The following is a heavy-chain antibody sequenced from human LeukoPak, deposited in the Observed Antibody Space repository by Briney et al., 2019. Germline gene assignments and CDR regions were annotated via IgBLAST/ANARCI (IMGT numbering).Heavy chain of an antibody. Sequence: PGGSLRLSCAASGFTFSSYAMSWVRKAPGKGLEWVSFISGSGDSTYYADSVKGRFTISRDNSKNTLYLQMNSLRGEDTAVYYCAKEGSYSGSRFDYWGQGTLVTVSS. CDR2: ISGSGDST. D-gene: IGHD1-26*01. J-gene: IGHJ4*02. CDR3: AKEGSYSGSRFDY. V-gene: IGHV3-23*01. CDR1: GFTFSSYA.